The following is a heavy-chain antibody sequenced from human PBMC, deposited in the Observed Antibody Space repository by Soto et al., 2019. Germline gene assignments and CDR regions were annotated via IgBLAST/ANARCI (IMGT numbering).Heavy chain of an antibody. Sequence: GPEVKKPGASVKVSCRASGYTFSTYGITWVRQAPGQGLEWVGWIAAYNGNTKYGQKFQGRVTITTDTSTSTAYMELRSLRSADTAVYYCAMDYAGWAFDIWGQGTGVNVSS. CDR3: AMDYAGWAFDI. V-gene: IGHV1-18*01. CDR2: IAAYNGNT. CDR1: GYTFSTYG. J-gene: IGHJ3*02. D-gene: IGHD2-2*01.